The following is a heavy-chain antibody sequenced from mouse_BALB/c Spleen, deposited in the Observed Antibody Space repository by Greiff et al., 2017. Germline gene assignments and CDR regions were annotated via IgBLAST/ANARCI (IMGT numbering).Heavy chain of an antibody. D-gene: IGHD1-1*01. V-gene: IGHV3-2*02. CDR2: ISYSGST. J-gene: IGHJ4*01. CDR3: AREGITTVVGAMDY. CDR1: GYSITSDYA. Sequence: EVKLVESGPGLVKPSQSLSLTCTVTGYSITSDYAWNWIRQFPGNKLEWMGYISYSGSTSYNPSLKSRISITRDTSKNQFFLQLNSVTTEDTATYYCAREGITTVVGAMDYWGQGTSVTVSS.